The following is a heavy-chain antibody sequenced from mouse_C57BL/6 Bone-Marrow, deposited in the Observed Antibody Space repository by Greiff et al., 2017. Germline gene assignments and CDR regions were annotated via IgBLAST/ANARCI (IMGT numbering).Heavy chain of an antibody. CDR1: GYTFTSYG. CDR3: AREGMDYAMDY. D-gene: IGHD2-3*01. V-gene: IGHV1-81*01. CDR2: IYPRSGNT. Sequence: QVQLQQSGAELARPGASVKLSCKASGYTFTSYGISWVKQRTGQGLEWIGEIYPRSGNTYYNEKFKGKDTLTADKSSSTAYMELRSLTSEDSAVYFCAREGMDYAMDYWGQGTSVTVSS. J-gene: IGHJ4*01.